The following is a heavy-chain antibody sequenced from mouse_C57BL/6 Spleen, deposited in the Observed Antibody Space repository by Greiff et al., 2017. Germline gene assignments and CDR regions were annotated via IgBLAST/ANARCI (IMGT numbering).Heavy chain of an antibody. CDR1: GFSLTSYG. CDR2: IWSGGST. CDR3: ARNSDYYGTLDY. V-gene: IGHV2-2*01. Sequence: QVQLKQSGPGLVQPSQSLSITCTVSGFSLTSYGVHWVRQSPGKGLEWLGVIWSGGSTDYYAAFISRLSISKDNSKSQVFFKMNSLQADDTAIYYCARNSDYYGTLDYWGQGTTLTVSS. D-gene: IGHD1-1*01. J-gene: IGHJ2*01.